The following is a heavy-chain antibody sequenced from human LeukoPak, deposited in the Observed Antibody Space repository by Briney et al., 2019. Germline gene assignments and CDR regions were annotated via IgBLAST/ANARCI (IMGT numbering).Heavy chain of an antibody. D-gene: IGHD1-26*01. CDR1: GFTFDDYA. CDR2: ISWNSGSI. J-gene: IGHJ3*02. CDR3: AKDRTLMVGATSDAFDI. V-gene: IGHV3-9*01. Sequence: GRSLRLSCAASGFTFDDYAMHWVRQAPGKGLEWVSSISWNSGSIGYADSVKGRFTISRDNAKNSLYLQMNSLRAEDTALYYCAKDRTLMVGATSDAFDIWGQGTMVTVSS.